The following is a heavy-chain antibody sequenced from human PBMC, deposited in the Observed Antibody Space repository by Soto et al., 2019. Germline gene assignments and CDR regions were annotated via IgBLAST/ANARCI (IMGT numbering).Heavy chain of an antibody. CDR2: IYYSGST. J-gene: IGHJ4*02. Sequence: PSETLSLTCTVSGGSISSSSYYWGWIRQPPGKGMEWIGSIYYSGSTYYNQSLKSRVTISVDTSKNQFSLKLSSVTAADTAVYYCARDKITGLFDYWGQGTLVTVS. CDR3: ARDKITGLFDY. D-gene: IGHD2-8*02. CDR1: GGSISSSSYY. V-gene: IGHV4-39*02.